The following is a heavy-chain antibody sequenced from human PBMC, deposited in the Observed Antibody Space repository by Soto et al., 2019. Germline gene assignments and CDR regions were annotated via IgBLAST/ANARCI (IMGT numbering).Heavy chain of an antibody. J-gene: IGHJ2*01. CDR3: ARVPKVGGNFYVWYFDL. CDR1: GGPVKNGNYY. CDR2: IYYNGFT. Sequence: QVQLQESGPGLVKPSETVSLTCVVSGGPVKNGNYYWSWLRQSPGKGLEWIGHIYYNGFTNYNPSLKSRVSMSVDTSKNQFSLDLKSVTTADTAVYFCARVPKVGGNFYVWYFDLWGRGTRVSVSS. V-gene: IGHV4-61*01. D-gene: IGHD1-7*01.